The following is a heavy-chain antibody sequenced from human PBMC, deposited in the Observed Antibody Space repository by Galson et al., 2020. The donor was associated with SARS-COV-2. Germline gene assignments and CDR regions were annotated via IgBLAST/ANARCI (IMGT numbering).Heavy chain of an antibody. Sequence: SETLSLTCAVSGTSISSGSYSWNCIRQPPGKGLELIGYISHSGGTYYNPSLKSRVTISGDRSKNQFSLRLSSVTAADTAVYYCVRLHYGEYGPEAFDIWGPGTRVTVAS. CDR1: GTSISSGSYS. V-gene: IGHV4-30-2*01. D-gene: IGHD4-17*01. CDR3: VRLHYGEYGPEAFDI. J-gene: IGHJ3*02. CDR2: ISHSGGT.